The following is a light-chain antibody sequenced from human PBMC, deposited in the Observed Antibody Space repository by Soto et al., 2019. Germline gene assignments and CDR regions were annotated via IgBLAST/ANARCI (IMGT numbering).Light chain of an antibody. J-gene: IGKJ5*01. V-gene: IGKV3-15*01. Sequence: EIVMTQSPATLSVSPGARVTLSCRASQSVSRYLAWYQDKPGQPPRLLIYGASTRATGIPARFSGSGSGTDFTLTISSLQSEDFAVYFCQQCSDWPMFTFGQXTRLEIK. CDR3: QQCSDWPMFT. CDR2: GAS. CDR1: QSVSRY.